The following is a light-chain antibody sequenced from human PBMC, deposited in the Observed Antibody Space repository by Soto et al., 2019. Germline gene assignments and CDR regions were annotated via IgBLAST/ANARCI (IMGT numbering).Light chain of an antibody. Sequence: EIVMTQSPATLSVSPGERATLSCRASHRVSSYLAWYQQKPGQAPRLLIYATSTRATGIPARFSGSGSGTEFTLTISSLQSEDFAVYYCQQYNNWPPTFGGGTKVDI. J-gene: IGKJ4*01. V-gene: IGKV3-15*01. CDR1: HRVSSY. CDR2: ATS. CDR3: QQYNNWPPT.